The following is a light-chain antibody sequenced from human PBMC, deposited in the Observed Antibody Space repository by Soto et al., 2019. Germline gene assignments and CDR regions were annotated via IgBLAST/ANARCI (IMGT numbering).Light chain of an antibody. Sequence: QSALTQVASVSGSPGQSITISCTATSSDVGGHDYVSWYLHHPGKAPKLLIYEAFNRPSGVSDRFAGSKSGSTASLTISGLQAEAEGDYYFSSFTSTNTWVFGGGTKLTVL. CDR2: EAF. J-gene: IGLJ3*02. CDR3: SSFTSTNTWV. V-gene: IGLV2-14*01. CDR1: SSDVGGHDY.